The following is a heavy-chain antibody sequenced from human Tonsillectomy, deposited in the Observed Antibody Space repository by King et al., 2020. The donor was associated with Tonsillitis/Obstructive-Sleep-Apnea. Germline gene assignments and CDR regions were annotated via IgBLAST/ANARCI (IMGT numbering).Heavy chain of an antibody. D-gene: IGHD4-17*01. CDR1: GFTFDEYA. CDR2: ISWNSGSI. V-gene: IGHV3-9*01. CDR3: TKAVGTTVTAYFDY. J-gene: IGHJ4*02. Sequence: QLVQSGGGLVQPGRSLRLSCAASGFTFDEYAMHWVRQAPGEGLEWVSGISWNSGSIVYADSVKGRFTISRDNAKNSLYLQMISLRSEDTALYYCTKAVGTTVTAYFDYCGQGTLVTVSS.